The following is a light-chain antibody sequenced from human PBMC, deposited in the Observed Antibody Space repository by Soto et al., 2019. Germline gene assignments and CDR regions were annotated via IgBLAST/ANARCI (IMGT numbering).Light chain of an antibody. J-gene: IGLJ2*01. CDR3: CSYAGSYTVE. CDR1: SSDVGGYDY. V-gene: IGLV2-11*01. Sequence: QSALTQPRSVSGSPGQSVTISCTGTSSDVGGYDYVSWYQQRPGKAPKVMIYDVSKRPSGVPDRFSGSKSGNTASLTISGLQAEDEADYFCCSYAGSYTVEFGGGTKVTVL. CDR2: DVS.